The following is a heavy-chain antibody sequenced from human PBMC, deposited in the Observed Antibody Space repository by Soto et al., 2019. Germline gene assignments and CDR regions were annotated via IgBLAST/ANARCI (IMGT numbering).Heavy chain of an antibody. CDR3: ARLRGHYGMDV. J-gene: IGHJ6*02. Sequence: KPSETLSLTCAVYGGSFSGYYWSWIRQPPGKVLEWIGEINHSGSTSYNPSLKSRVTISVDTSKNQFSLKLSSVTAADTAVYYCARLRGHYGMDVWGQGTTVTVSS. CDR1: GGSFSGYY. D-gene: IGHD3-10*01. V-gene: IGHV4-34*01. CDR2: INHSGST.